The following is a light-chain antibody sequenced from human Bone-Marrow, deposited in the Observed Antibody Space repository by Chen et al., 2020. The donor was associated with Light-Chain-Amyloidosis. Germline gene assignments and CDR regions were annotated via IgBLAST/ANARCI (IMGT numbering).Light chain of an antibody. J-gene: IGLJ3*02. CDR2: DDS. Sequence: SYVLTQPSSVSVAPGQTATIACGGNNIGSTSVHWYQQTPGQAPRLVVYDDSDRPSGIPERLSGSNSGNTATLTISRVEAGDEADYYCQVCDRSSDRPVFGGGTKLTVL. CDR3: QVCDRSSDRPV. V-gene: IGLV3-21*02. CDR1: NIGSTS.